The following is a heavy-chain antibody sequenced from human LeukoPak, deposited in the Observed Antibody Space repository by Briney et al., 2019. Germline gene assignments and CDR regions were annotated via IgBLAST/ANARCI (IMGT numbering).Heavy chain of an antibody. CDR1: GYTYTTYG. CDR2: ISVYNGKT. Sequence: ASVKVSCKSSGYTYTTYGITWVQQAPGRGLEWMGWISVYNGKTKYAQKLQGRVIMTADTSTTTAYMELWSLRGDDTAIYYCARGGEGPYGNYAPDSWGQGTLVTVSS. D-gene: IGHD3-10*01. V-gene: IGHV1-18*01. J-gene: IGHJ5*01. CDR3: ARGGEGPYGNYAPDS.